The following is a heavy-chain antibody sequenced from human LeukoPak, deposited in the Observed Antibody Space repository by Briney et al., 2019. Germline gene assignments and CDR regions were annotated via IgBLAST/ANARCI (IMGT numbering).Heavy chain of an antibody. CDR1: GYTFTSYA. D-gene: IGHD2-8*01. Sequence: ASVKVSCKASGYTFTSYAMHWVRQAPGQRLEWMGWINAGNGNTKYPQKFQGRVTITRDTSASTAYMELSSLRSEDTAVYYCARDLSYGQGWFDPWGRGTLVTVSS. CDR3: ARDLSYGQGWFDP. CDR2: INAGNGNT. V-gene: IGHV1-3*01. J-gene: IGHJ5*02.